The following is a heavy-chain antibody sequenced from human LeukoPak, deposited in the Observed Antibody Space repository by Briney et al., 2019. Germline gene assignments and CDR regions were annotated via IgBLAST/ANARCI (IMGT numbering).Heavy chain of an antibody. V-gene: IGHV4-59*01. CDR1: GGSINDAS. D-gene: IGHD3-10*01. CDR3: ARVGTYYRSLDF. Sequence: SETLSLTCTVSGGSINDASWNWIRQPPGQGLEWIGYIYHSGGTNYNPSLKSRVTISLDTSKNQFSLKWSCVTAADTAVYYCARVGTYYRSLDFWGQGTLVTVSS. J-gene: IGHJ4*02. CDR2: IYHSGGT.